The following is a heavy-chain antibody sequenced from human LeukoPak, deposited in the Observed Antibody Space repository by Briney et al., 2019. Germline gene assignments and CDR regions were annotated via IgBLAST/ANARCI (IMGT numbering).Heavy chain of an antibody. CDR2: ITSSSNYK. Sequence: PGGSLRLSCAASGITFSSYSMNWVRRAPGKGLEWVSSITSSSNYKYYADSMKGRFTISRDNAKNSLYLQMNNLRAEDTAVYYCVAQEGDCNRISCYNFDYWGQGTLVTVSS. CDR1: GITFSSYS. J-gene: IGHJ4*02. V-gene: IGHV3-21*01. D-gene: IGHD2-2*01. CDR3: VAQEGDCNRISCYNFDY.